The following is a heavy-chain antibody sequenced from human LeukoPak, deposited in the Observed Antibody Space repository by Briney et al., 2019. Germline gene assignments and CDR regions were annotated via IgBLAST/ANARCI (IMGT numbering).Heavy chain of an antibody. CDR3: AGDWASYNWILGY. CDR1: GFTFSSYE. V-gene: IGHV3-48*03. D-gene: IGHD1-20*01. J-gene: IGHJ4*02. CDR2: ISSSGSTI. Sequence: GGSLRLSCPASGFTFSSYEMNWVRQAPGKGLEWVSYISSSGSTIYYADSVKGRFTISRDNAKNSLYLLMNSLRAEDTAIYYCAGDWASYNWILGYWGQGTLVTVSS.